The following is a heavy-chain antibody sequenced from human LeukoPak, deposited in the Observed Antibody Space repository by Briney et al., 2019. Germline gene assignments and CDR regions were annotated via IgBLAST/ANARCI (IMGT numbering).Heavy chain of an antibody. CDR2: INPNSGGT. Sequence: ASVKVSCKASGYTFTGYYMHWVRQAPGQGLEWMGWINPNSGGTNYAQKFQGRVTMTRDTSISTAYVELSRLRSDDTAVYYCARVSWKVTTSWFDPWGQGTLVTVSS. CDR3: ARVSWKVTTSWFDP. V-gene: IGHV1-2*02. D-gene: IGHD4-17*01. CDR1: GYTFTGYY. J-gene: IGHJ5*02.